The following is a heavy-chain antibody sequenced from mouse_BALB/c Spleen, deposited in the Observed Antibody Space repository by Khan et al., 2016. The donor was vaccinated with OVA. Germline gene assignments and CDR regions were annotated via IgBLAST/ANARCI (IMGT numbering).Heavy chain of an antibody. Sequence: QVQLQQSGPELVRPGVSVKISCTGSGYTFTDYAMHWVKQSHAKSLEWLGVISTYSGNTNYNQKFKGKATITVDKSSSTPYMELARLTSEDSAIYYCARDYYRSYAMDYWGQGTSVTVSS. J-gene: IGHJ4*01. CDR2: ISTYSGNT. CDR3: ARDYYRSYAMDY. V-gene: IGHV1S137*01. D-gene: IGHD2-14*01. CDR1: GYTFTDYA.